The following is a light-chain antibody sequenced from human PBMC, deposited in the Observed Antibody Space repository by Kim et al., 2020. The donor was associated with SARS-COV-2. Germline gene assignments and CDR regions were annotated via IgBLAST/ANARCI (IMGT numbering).Light chain of an antibody. V-gene: IGKV1-39*01. Sequence: DIQMTQSPSSLSASVGDRVTITSRTSQNINSHLNWYHQKPGRAPKLVIYAASTLQGGVPSRFSGSGSETDFTLTISSLQPEDFATYFCQQTYISPFTFGPGTKVDIK. CDR1: QNINSH. J-gene: IGKJ3*01. CDR2: AAS. CDR3: QQTYISPFT.